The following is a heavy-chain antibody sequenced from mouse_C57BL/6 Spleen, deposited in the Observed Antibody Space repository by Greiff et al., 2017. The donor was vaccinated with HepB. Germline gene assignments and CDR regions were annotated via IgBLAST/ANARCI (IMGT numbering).Heavy chain of an antibody. D-gene: IGHD1-1*01. Sequence: VQLQQSGAELAKPGASVKLSCKASGYTFTSYWMHWVKQRPGQGLEWIGYINHSSGYTKYNQKFKDKATLTADKSSSTAYMQLSSLTYEDSAVYYCSRGSGSSYCYFDVWGTGTTVTVSS. J-gene: IGHJ1*03. CDR1: GYTFTSYW. CDR3: SRGSGSSYCYFDV. CDR2: INHSSGYT. V-gene: IGHV1-7*01.